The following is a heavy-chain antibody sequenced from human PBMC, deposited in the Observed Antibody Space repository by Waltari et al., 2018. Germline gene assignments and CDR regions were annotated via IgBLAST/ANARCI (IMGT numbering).Heavy chain of an antibody. Sequence: QVQLQESGPGLVKPSGTLSLTCAVSVGSISSSNWWRWVRQPPGKGLEWIGEIYHSGSTNYNPSLKSRVTISVDKSKNQFSLKLSSVTAADTAVYYCAREPGRLAVAVLYYFDYWGQGTLVTVSS. D-gene: IGHD6-19*01. CDR2: IYHSGST. CDR3: AREPGRLAVAVLYYFDY. J-gene: IGHJ4*02. V-gene: IGHV4-4*02. CDR1: VGSISSSNW.